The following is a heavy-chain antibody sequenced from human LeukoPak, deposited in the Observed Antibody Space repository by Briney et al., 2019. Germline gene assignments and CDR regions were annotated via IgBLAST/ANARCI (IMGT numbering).Heavy chain of an antibody. J-gene: IGHJ3*02. D-gene: IGHD2-21*02. CDR1: GFTFSSYD. CDR3: ARACGGDCFDAFDI. CDR2: IGTAGDT. Sequence: PGGSLRLSCAASGFTFSSYDMHWVRQATGKGLEWVSAIGTAGDTYYPGSVKGRFTISRENAKNSLYLQMNSLRAGDTAVYYCARACGGDCFDAFDIWGQGTMVTVYS. V-gene: IGHV3-13*01.